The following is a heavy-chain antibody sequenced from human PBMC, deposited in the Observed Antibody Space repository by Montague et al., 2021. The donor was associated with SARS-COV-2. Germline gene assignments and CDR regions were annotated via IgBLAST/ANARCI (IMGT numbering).Heavy chain of an antibody. J-gene: IGHJ4*02. CDR1: GGSISSYY. CDR3: ARTPNTCFITNFVNYFDF. D-gene: IGHD3-22*01. CDR2: IYYNGST. V-gene: IGHV4-59*01. Sequence: SETLSLTCSVSGGSISSYYWSWIRQPPRKGLEWIGYIYYNGSTKYNPSLKSRVTMSLDRPTNRFYLRLNSVTAADTAMYYCARTPNTCFITNFVNYFDFWGRGTQVTVSS.